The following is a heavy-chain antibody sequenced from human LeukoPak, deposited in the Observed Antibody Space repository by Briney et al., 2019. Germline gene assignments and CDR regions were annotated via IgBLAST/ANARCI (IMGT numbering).Heavy chain of an antibody. CDR1: GFTFSTYG. D-gene: IGHD6-19*01. CDR3: AKEQNSGWRYFDY. V-gene: IGHV3-30*18. Sequence: GGSLRLSCAVSGFTFSTYGMHWVRQAPGRGLEWVAVISYDGSEKYYPDSVKGRFTISRDNSRNTVFLQMNSLRAEDTAVYYCAKEQNSGWRYFDYWGQGTLVTVSS. CDR2: ISYDGSEK. J-gene: IGHJ4*02.